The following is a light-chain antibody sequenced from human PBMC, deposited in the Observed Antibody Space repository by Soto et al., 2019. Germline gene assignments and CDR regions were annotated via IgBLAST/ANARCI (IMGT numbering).Light chain of an antibody. CDR1: SSDIGSYDF. V-gene: IGLV2-14*01. CDR2: EVT. Sequence: QSVLTQHASVSGSPGQSITISCTGTSSDIGSYDFVSWYQQHPGKAPKLLIYEVTHRPSGVSSRFSGSKSGNTASLTISGLQAGDEADYYCSSYTTTSTLVVFGGGTKLTVL. CDR3: SSYTTTSTLVV. J-gene: IGLJ2*01.